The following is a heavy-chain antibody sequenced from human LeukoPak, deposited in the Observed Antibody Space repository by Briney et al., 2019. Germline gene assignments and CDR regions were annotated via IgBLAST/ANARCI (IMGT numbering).Heavy chain of an antibody. CDR2: INHSGST. CDR1: GGSISSYY. CDR3: ARGGRMVRGVIIYGMDV. V-gene: IGHV4-34*01. Sequence: SETLSLTCTVSGGSISSYYWSWIRQPPGKGLEWIGEINHSGSTNYNPSLKSRVTTSVDTSKNQFSLKLSSVTAADTAVYYCARGGRMVRGVIIYGMDVWGQGTTVTVSS. J-gene: IGHJ6*02. D-gene: IGHD3-10*01.